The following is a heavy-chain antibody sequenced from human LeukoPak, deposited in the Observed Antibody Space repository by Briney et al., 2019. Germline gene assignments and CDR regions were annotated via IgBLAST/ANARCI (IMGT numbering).Heavy chain of an antibody. Sequence: GGSLRLSCAASGFTFSIYWMHWVRQAPGKGLVWVSRIDSDGSSTSYADSVKGRFTISRDNAKNTLYLQMNSLRAEDTAVYYCARGPGAPYHFDSWGQGTLVTVSS. D-gene: IGHD4-17*01. V-gene: IGHV3-74*01. CDR2: IDSDGSST. CDR3: ARGPGAPYHFDS. CDR1: GFTFSIYW. J-gene: IGHJ4*02.